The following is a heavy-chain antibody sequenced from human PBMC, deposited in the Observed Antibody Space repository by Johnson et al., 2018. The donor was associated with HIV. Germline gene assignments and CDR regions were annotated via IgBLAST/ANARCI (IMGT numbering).Heavy chain of an antibody. J-gene: IGHJ3*02. V-gene: IGHV3-30*04. CDR1: GFTFSTYA. Sequence: QVQLVESGGGLVQPGGSLRLSCAASGFTFSTYAMHWVRQAPGKGLEWVADISYDGSNKYYADSVKGRLTISRDNATNTLFLQMNSLRPEDTAVYYCARGYCTYGVCYTKVDGFDIWGQGTMVTVSS. D-gene: IGHD2-8*01. CDR2: ISYDGSNK. CDR3: ARGYCTYGVCYTKVDGFDI.